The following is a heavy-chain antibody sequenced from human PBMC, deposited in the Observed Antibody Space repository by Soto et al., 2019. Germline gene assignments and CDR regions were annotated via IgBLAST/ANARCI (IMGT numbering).Heavy chain of an antibody. J-gene: IGHJ4*02. CDR2: INTDGSTT. CDR3: VRLRRGDGYTFGY. D-gene: IGHD2-2*02. Sequence: EVQLVESGGVSVQPGGSLRLSCTASGFTLSNYWMHWVRQAPGKGLVWVSRINTDGSTTTYADSVKGRFTISRDNDKNTLYLQMNSLRDEDTAVYYCVRLRRGDGYTFGYCGKGTLVTFSS. CDR1: GFTLSNYW. V-gene: IGHV3-74*01.